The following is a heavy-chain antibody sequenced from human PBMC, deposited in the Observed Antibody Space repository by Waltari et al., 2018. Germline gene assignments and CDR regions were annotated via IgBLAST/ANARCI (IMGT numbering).Heavy chain of an antibody. V-gene: IGHV3-23*04. Sequence: EVQLVESGGGLVQPGGSLRLSCAASGFTFSSYAMSWVRQAPGKGLEWVSAISGSVGSTYYADSVKGRFTISRDNSKNTLYLQMNSLRAEDTAVYYCAKDQISARMPYNWFDPWGQGTLVTVSS. CDR3: AKDQISARMPYNWFDP. J-gene: IGHJ5*02. CDR1: GFTFSSYA. D-gene: IGHD6-6*01. CDR2: ISGSVGST.